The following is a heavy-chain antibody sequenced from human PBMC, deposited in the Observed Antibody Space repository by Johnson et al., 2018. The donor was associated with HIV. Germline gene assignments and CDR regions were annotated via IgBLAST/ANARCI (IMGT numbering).Heavy chain of an antibody. Sequence: QVQLVESGGGLVNPGGSLRLSCAASEFSFSDYYMSWIRQAPGKGLEWVSYITSSGSTLYYADSVKGRFTISRDNAKNSLSLQMNILTAEDTAVYYCARAPEVRGIVAFDIWGQGTMVTVSS. CDR1: EFSFSDYY. CDR3: ARAPEVRGIVAFDI. J-gene: IGHJ3*02. D-gene: IGHD3-10*01. CDR2: ITSSGSTL. V-gene: IGHV3-11*04.